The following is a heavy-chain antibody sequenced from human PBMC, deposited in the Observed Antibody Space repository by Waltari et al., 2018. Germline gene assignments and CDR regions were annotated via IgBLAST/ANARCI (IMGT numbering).Heavy chain of an antibody. J-gene: IGHJ4*02. CDR2: ISGSGGST. D-gene: IGHD6-13*01. CDR3: AKVVSSSWYLDY. Sequence: EVQLLESGGGLVQPGGSMRLSCAAPGFTFRGYTMSGVRQAPGKGLEWVSAISGSGGSTYYADSVKGRFTISRDNSKNTLYLQMNSLRAEDTAVYYCAKVVSSSWYLDYWGQGTLVTVSS. V-gene: IGHV3-23*01. CDR1: GFTFRGYT.